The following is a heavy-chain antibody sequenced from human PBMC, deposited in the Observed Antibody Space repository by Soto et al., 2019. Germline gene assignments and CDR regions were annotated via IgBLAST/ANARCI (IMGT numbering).Heavy chain of an antibody. CDR2: IKSKTDGGTT. J-gene: IGHJ4*02. D-gene: IGHD6-13*01. Sequence: GGSLRLSCAASGFTFSNAWMSWVRQAPGKGLEWVGRIKSKTDGGTTDYAAPVKGRFTISRDDSKNTLYLQMNSLKTEDTAVYYCTTDARLEQQLVKYWGQGTLVTVYS. V-gene: IGHV3-15*01. CDR1: GFTFSNAW. CDR3: TTDARLEQQLVKY.